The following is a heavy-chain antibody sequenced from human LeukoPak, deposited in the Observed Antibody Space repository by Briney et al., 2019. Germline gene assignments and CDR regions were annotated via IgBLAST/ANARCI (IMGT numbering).Heavy chain of an antibody. Sequence: PGGSLRLSCAASGFTFSSYAMSWVRQAPGRGLEWVSAISGSGGSTYYADSVKGRFTTSRDNSKNTLYLQMNSLRAEDTAVYYCAKKARIVPAAMVDYWGQGTLVTVSS. J-gene: IGHJ4*02. D-gene: IGHD2-2*01. CDR1: GFTFSSYA. V-gene: IGHV3-23*01. CDR3: AKKARIVPAAMVDY. CDR2: ISGSGGST.